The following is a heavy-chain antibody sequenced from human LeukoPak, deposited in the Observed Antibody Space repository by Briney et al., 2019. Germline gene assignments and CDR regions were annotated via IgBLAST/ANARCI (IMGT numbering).Heavy chain of an antibody. CDR3: ARGTRYYDSSGYPGIDY. Sequence: GGSLRLSCAASGFTFSSYVMHWVRQDPGKGLEWVAIISYDGSNEYYADSVKGRFTISRDNSKNTLYLQMNSLRAEDTAVYYCARGTRYYDSSGYPGIDYWGQGTLVTVSS. J-gene: IGHJ4*02. CDR1: GFTFSSYV. V-gene: IGHV3-30*14. CDR2: ISYDGSNE. D-gene: IGHD3-22*01.